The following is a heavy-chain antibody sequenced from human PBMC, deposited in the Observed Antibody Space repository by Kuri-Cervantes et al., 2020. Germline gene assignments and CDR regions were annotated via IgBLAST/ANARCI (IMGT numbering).Heavy chain of an antibody. CDR1: GFTFSDYY. CDR2: ISSSGSTI. CDR3: ARGGAMVQVNDY. J-gene: IGHJ4*02. V-gene: IGHV3-11*04. D-gene: IGHD3-10*01. Sequence: GESLKISCAASGFTFSDYYMSWIRQAPGKGLEWVSYISSSGSTIYYADSVKGRFTISRDNAKNSLYLQINSLRAEDTAVYYCARGGAMVQVNDYWGQGTLVTVSS.